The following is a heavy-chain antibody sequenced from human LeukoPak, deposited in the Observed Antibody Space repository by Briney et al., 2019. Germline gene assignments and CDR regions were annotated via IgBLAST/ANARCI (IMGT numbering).Heavy chain of an antibody. V-gene: IGHV4-30-2*01. CDR2: IHYSGTT. J-gene: IGHJ4*02. CDR1: GVSISSGGYY. CDR3: ARGIQM. Sequence: SQTLSLTCTVSGVSISSGGYYWSWIRQPPGKGLEWIGYIHYSGTTFYNPPLKSRVIISVDRSKSQFSLNLTSVTAADTAVYYCARGIQMWGQGTLVTVSS.